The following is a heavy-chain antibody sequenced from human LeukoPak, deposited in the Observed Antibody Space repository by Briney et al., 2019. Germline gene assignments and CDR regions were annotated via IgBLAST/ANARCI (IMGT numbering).Heavy chain of an antibody. CDR3: ARGRGATILGVVITRNYYIDV. J-gene: IGHJ6*03. V-gene: IGHV4-34*01. CDR1: GGSFSGNY. Sequence: SETLSLTCAVYGGSFSGNYWNWIRQSPGKGLEWIGEINHSGSTNYNPYLKSRVRMSVDTSKDQFSLKLSSATAADTAVYYCARGRGATILGVVITRNYYIDVWGKGTTVSVSS. D-gene: IGHD3-3*01. CDR2: INHSGST.